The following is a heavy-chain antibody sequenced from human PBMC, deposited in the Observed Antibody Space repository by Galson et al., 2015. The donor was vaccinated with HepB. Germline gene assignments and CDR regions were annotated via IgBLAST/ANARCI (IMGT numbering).Heavy chain of an antibody. Sequence: PALVKPTQTLTLTCTFSGFSLSTSGVGVGWIRQPPGKALEWLALIYWDDDKRYSPSLKSRLTITKDTSKNQVVLTMTNMDPVDTATYYCAHTQLILVGATTFDYWGQGTLVTVSS. CDR1: GFSLSTSGVG. CDR2: IYWDDDK. D-gene: IGHD1-26*01. V-gene: IGHV2-5*02. J-gene: IGHJ4*02. CDR3: AHTQLILVGATTFDY.